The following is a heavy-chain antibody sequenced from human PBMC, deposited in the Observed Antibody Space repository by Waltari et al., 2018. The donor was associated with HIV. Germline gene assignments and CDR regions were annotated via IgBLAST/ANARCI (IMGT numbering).Heavy chain of an antibody. CDR1: GFTFSDYS. Sequence: QVQLVESGGGLVKPGGSLRLSCAASGFTFSDYSMTWLRQAPGRGLEWISYISTSGSTIYYAGSVEGRFTVSRDSAKNSLYLQMNSRRAEDTAVYYCARDRNNYGLGNERDFDNWGQGTLVTVSS. V-gene: IGHV3-11*04. D-gene: IGHD3-10*01. CDR2: ISTSGSTI. J-gene: IGHJ4*02. CDR3: ARDRNNYGLGNERDFDN.